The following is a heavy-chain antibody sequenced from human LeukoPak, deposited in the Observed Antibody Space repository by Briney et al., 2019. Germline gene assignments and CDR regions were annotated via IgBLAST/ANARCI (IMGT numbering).Heavy chain of an antibody. CDR3: ARDGSGDYGDFLDAFDI. D-gene: IGHD4-17*01. V-gene: IGHV3-30-3*01. CDR2: ISYDGSNK. CDR1: GFTFSSYA. J-gene: IGHJ3*02. Sequence: GGSLRLSCAASGFTFSSYAMHWVRQAPGKGLEWVAVISYDGSNKYYADSVKGRFTISRDNSKNTLYLQMNSLRAEDTAVYYCARDGSGDYGDFLDAFDIWGQGKMVTVSS.